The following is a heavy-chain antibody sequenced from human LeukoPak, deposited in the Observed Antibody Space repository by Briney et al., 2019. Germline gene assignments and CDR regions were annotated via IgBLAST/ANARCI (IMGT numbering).Heavy chain of an antibody. J-gene: IGHJ4*02. D-gene: IGHD6-13*01. CDR2: ISYDGSNK. Sequence: GGSLRLSCAASGFTFSSYAMRWVRQAPGKGLEWVAVISYDGSNKYYADSVKGRFTISRDNSKNTLYLQMNSLRAEDTAVYYCATLSFTGYSSSIDYWGQGTLVTVSS. V-gene: IGHV3-30-3*01. CDR1: GFTFSSYA. CDR3: ATLSFTGYSSSIDY.